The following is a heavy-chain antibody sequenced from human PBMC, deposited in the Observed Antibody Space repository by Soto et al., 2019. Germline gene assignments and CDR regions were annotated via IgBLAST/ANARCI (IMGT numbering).Heavy chain of an antibody. CDR1: GFTFTNYA. CDR3: AKPSGYCSGGICYCHYDS. Sequence: EVQLLESGGGWVQPGGSLRLSCAASGFTFTNYAMTLVRQAAGKGLEWVSTISGSGGTTYYPDPVKGRFTISRDNSKNTLYLQSSSLRADDTAIFYCAKPSGYCSGGICYCHYDSWGQGTLVTVSS. D-gene: IGHD2-15*01. J-gene: IGHJ4*02. V-gene: IGHV3-23*01. CDR2: ISGSGGTT.